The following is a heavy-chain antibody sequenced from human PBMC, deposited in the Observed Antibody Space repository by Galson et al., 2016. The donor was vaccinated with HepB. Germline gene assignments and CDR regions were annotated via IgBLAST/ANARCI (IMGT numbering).Heavy chain of an antibody. D-gene: IGHD3-16*01. V-gene: IGHV3-48*01. CDR3: AKERGGGIQPLDS. CDR2: INSLKTTV. J-gene: IGHJ4*02. Sequence: SLRLSCAASGFTFSSYSMNWVRQAPGKGLEWVSYINSLKTTVYYADSVKGRFTISRDDAKNSLYLHMNSLRAEDTAVYYCAKERGGGIQPLDSWGQGTLVTVSS. CDR1: GFTFSSYS.